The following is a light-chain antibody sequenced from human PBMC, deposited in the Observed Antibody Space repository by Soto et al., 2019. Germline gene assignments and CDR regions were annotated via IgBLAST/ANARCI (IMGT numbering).Light chain of an antibody. J-gene: IGLJ2*01. CDR1: SSNIGAGYD. V-gene: IGLV1-40*01. Sequence: QSALTQPPSVSGAPGQSVTISCTGTSSNIGAGYDIHWYQQPPGTAPKLVIYNNHNRPSGVPDRFSGSKSGTSGSLAITGLQAEDEADYFCQSYDGTLTGVIFGGGTQLTVL. CDR2: NNH. CDR3: QSYDGTLTGVI.